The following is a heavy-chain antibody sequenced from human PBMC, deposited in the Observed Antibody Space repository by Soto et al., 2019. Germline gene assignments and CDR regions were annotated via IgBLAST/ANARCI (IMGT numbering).Heavy chain of an antibody. CDR3: AKAGGGSCCNYYYYMDV. D-gene: IGHD2-15*01. V-gene: IGHV3-7*05. CDR1: GFTFSSYW. J-gene: IGHJ6*03. CDR2: IKQDGSDT. Sequence: GGSLRLSCAASGFTFSSYWMSWVRQAPGKGLEWVATIKQDGSDTYYADSVKGRFTISRDNSKNTLYLQMNSLRAEDTAVYYCAKAGGGSCCNYYYYMDVWGKGTTVTVSS.